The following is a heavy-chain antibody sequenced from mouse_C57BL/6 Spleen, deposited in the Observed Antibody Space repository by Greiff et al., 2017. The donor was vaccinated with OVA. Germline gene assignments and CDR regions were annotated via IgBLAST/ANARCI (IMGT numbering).Heavy chain of an antibody. CDR3: ARRDEYVDY. V-gene: IGHV1-55*01. J-gene: IGHJ2*01. Sequence: QVQLQQPGAELVKPGASVKMSCKASGYTFTSYWITWVKQRPGQGLEWIGDIYPGSGSTNYNEKFKSQATLTVDTSSSTAYMQLSSRTSEDSAGYDCARRDEYVDYWGQGTTLTVSS. CDR2: IYPGSGST. CDR1: GYTFTSYW.